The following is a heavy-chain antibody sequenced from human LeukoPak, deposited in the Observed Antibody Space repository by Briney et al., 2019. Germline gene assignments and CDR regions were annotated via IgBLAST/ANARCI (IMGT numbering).Heavy chain of an antibody. D-gene: IGHD6-13*01. Sequence: SETLSLTCTVSGGSISSYYWSWIRQPPGKGLEWIGYIYYSGSTKYNPSLKSRVTISVDTSKNQFSLKPSSVTAADTAVYYCARVYGSSWLYYFDYWGQGTLVTVSS. CDR3: ARVYGSSWLYYFDY. V-gene: IGHV4-59*08. CDR1: GGSISSYY. J-gene: IGHJ4*02. CDR2: IYYSGST.